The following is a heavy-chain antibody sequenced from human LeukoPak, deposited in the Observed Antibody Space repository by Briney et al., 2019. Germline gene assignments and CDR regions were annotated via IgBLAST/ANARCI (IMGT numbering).Heavy chain of an antibody. V-gene: IGHV4-59*08. D-gene: IGHD2-15*01. CDR2: IYYSGST. CDR3: ARHRKGGSGRYYYMDV. J-gene: IGHJ6*03. Sequence: PSETLSLTCTVSGGSISSYYWSWIRQPPGKGLEWIGYIYYSGSTNYNPSLKSRVTISVDTSKNQFSLKLSSVTAADTAVYYCARHRKGGSGRYYYMDVWGKGTTVTISS. CDR1: GGSISSYY.